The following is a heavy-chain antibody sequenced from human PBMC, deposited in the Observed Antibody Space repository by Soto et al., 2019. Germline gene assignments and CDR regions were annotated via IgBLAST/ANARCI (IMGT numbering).Heavy chain of an antibody. CDR3: ARLTTGFSNSFDP. V-gene: IGHV5-51*01. CDR2: IHPSGARI. D-gene: IGHD4-17*01. J-gene: IGHJ5*02. Sequence: GESLKISCQGSASTFANYGLAVGRKRRGERLEWMGVIHPSGARIKYTPTFQDQVTISSDKSTTTAYLEWNTLRTEDTATYFCARLTTGFSNSFDPWGQGTRVTVSS. CDR1: ASTFANYG.